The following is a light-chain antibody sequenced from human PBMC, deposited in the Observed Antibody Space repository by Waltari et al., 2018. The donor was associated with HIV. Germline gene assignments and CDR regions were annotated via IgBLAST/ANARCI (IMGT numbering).Light chain of an antibody. V-gene: IGKV1-33*01. CDR1: PDISNY. CDR3: QQHDNFPLT. CDR2: DAS. Sequence: DLQMTQSPSSLSASVGDRVTITCQARPDISNYLNWYQQKPGKAPKVLIYDASTLETGVPSRFSGSGSGTDFTFTITSLQPEDFATYYCQQHDNFPLTFGGGTKVDIK. J-gene: IGKJ4*01.